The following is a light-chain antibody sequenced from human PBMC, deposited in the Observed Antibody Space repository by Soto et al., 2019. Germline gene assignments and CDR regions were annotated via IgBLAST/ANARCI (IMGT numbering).Light chain of an antibody. Sequence: DIQMTQSPSTLSASVADRVTITFRASQSISNWLAWYQEKPGKAPKLLIYDASNLEIGVPSRFSGRGSGTEFTLTISGLQPDDFATYYCQQYNSYPSTFGQGTKLAIK. CDR1: QSISNW. V-gene: IGKV1-5*01. CDR2: DAS. J-gene: IGKJ2*01. CDR3: QQYNSYPST.